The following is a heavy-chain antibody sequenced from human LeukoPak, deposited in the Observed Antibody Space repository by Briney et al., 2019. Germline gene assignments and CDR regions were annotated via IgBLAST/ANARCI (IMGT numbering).Heavy chain of an antibody. CDR1: GFTFSSYG. CDR2: IWYDGSNK. V-gene: IGHV3-33*01. CDR3: ARGRGFWSGYFPILEVRIGMDV. Sequence: AGGSLRLSCAASGFTFSSYGMHWVRQAPGKGLEWVAVIWYDGSNKYYADSVKGRFTISRDNSKNTLYLQMNSLRAEDTAVYYCARGRGFWSGYFPILEVRIGMDVWGQGTTVTVSS. D-gene: IGHD3-3*01. J-gene: IGHJ6*02.